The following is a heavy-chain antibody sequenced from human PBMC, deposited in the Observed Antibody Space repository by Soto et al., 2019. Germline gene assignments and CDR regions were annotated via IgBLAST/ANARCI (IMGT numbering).Heavy chain of an antibody. CDR2: IYPGDSDT. CDR1: GYSFTSYW. CDR3: ATAYRGNSIAAAGAEEI. Sequence: PGESLKISCKGSGYSFTSYWIGWVRQMPGKGLEWMGIIYPGDSDTRYSPSFQGQVTISADKSISTAYLQWSSLKASDTAMYYCATAYRGNSIAAAGAEEIWGQGTMVTVSS. D-gene: IGHD6-13*01. J-gene: IGHJ3*02. V-gene: IGHV5-51*01.